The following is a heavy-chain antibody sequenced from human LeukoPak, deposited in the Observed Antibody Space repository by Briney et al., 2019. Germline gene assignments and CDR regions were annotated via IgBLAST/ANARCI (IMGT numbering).Heavy chain of an antibody. V-gene: IGHV4-38-2*02. CDR2: IYHSGST. Sequence: PSETLSLTCTVSGYSISSGYYWGWIRQPPGKGLEWIGSIYHSGSTYYNPSLKSRVTISVDTSKNQFSLKLSSVTAADTAVYYCARGGDTWGQGTLVTVSS. CDR3: ARGGDT. CDR1: GYSISSGYY. D-gene: IGHD3-16*01. J-gene: IGHJ4*02.